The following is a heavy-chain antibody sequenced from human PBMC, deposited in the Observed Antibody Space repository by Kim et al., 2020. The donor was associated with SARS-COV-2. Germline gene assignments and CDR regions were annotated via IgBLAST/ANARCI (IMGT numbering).Heavy chain of an antibody. V-gene: IGHV3-11*06. D-gene: IGHD3-10*01. J-gene: IGHJ3*02. Sequence: DSEQGSFTISRDNATNSLYLQMNSLRAEDTAVYFCARDYYGSGSLDAFDIWGQGTMVTVSS. CDR3: ARDYYGSGSLDAFDI.